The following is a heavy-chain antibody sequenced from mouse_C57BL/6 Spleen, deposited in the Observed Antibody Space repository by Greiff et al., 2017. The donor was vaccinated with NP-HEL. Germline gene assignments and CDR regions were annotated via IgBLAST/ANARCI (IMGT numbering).Heavy chain of an antibody. CDR2: IDPSDSYT. D-gene: IGHD1-1*01. CDR3: ARPLYYGSSYYWYFDV. J-gene: IGHJ1*03. Sequence: QVQLQQPGAELVMPGASVKLSCKASGYTFTSYWMHWVKQRPGQGLEWIGEIDPSDSYTNYNQKFKGKSTLTVDKSSSTAYMQLSSLTSEDSAVYYCARPLYYGSSYYWYFDVWGTGTTVTVSS. CDR1: GYTFTSYW. V-gene: IGHV1-69*01.